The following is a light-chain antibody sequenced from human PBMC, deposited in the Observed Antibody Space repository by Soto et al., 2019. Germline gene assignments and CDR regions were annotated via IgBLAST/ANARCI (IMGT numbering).Light chain of an antibody. V-gene: IGLV2-11*01. Sequence: QSVLTQPRSVSGSAGQSVTISCTGTSSDVGGYNYVSWYQQHPGKAPKLMIYDVSKRPSGVPDRFSGSKSGNTASLTISGLQAEDEADYYCCSYAGSYTYNYVFGTGTKVTV. CDR1: SSDVGGYNY. J-gene: IGLJ1*01. CDR2: DVS. CDR3: CSYAGSYTYNYV.